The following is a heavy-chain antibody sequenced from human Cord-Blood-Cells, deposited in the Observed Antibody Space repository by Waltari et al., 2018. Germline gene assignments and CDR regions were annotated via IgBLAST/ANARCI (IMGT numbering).Heavy chain of an antibody. V-gene: IGHV4-34*01. J-gene: IGHJ6*02. Sequence: QVQLQQWGAGLLKPSETLSLTCAVYGGSFSGYYWSWIRQPPRKGLEWIGEINHSGSTNYNPSLKSRVTISVDTSKNQFSLKLSSVTAADTAVYYCAREDYYYGMDVWGQGTTVTVSS. CDR2: INHSGST. CDR3: AREDYYYGMDV. CDR1: GGSFSGYY.